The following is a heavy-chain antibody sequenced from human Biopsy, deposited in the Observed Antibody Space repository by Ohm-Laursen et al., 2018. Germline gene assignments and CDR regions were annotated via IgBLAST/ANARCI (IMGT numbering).Heavy chain of an antibody. V-gene: IGHV4-59*01. Sequence: SEILSLTCTVSGDSISSYYWSWIRQSPGKGLEWIGYVYYTGSTGYNPSLQSRVTISVDTSKNHFSLRLRSVTPADTAIYYCARDRGYYSDRTVPGYFDLWGRGTLVTVSS. CDR1: GDSISSYY. CDR3: ARDRGYYSDRTVPGYFDL. CDR2: VYYTGST. D-gene: IGHD3-22*01. J-gene: IGHJ2*01.